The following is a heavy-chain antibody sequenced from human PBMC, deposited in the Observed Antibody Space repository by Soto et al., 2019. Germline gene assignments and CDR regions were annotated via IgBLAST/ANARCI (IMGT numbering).Heavy chain of an antibody. CDR2: MNPNSGNT. CDR3: AGASSVWYSGDAFDI. D-gene: IGHD6-19*01. CDR1: GYTFTSYD. J-gene: IGHJ3*02. V-gene: IGHV1-8*01. Sequence: ASVKVSCKASGYTFTSYDINWVRQATGQGHEWMGWMNPNSGNTGYAQKFQRRVTMTRNTSISTAYMELSSLRSEDTAVYYCAGASSVWYSGDAFDIWGQGTLVAVPS.